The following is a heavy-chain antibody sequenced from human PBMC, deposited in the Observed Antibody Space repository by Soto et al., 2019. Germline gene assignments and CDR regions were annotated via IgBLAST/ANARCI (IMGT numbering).Heavy chain of an antibody. Sequence: SEPLSLTCAVYGGSFSGYYWSWIRQPPGKGLEWIGEINHSGSTNYNPSLKSRVTISVDTSKNQFSLKLSSVTAADTAVYYCARDRSYYYGSGKLGWFDPWGQGTLVTVSS. V-gene: IGHV4-34*01. CDR3: ARDRSYYYGSGKLGWFDP. CDR2: INHSGST. J-gene: IGHJ5*02. D-gene: IGHD3-10*01. CDR1: GGSFSGYY.